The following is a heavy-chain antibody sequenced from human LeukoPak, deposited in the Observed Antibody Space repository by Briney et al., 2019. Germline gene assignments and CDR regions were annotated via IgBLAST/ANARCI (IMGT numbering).Heavy chain of an antibody. J-gene: IGHJ4*02. V-gene: IGHV1-69*06. CDR1: GGTFSSYA. D-gene: IGHD5-18*01. CDR3: ARDNRGGYSYGYGPPDY. CDR2: IIPIFGTA. Sequence: SVKVSCKASGGTFSSYAISWVRQAPGQGLEWMGGIIPIFGTANYAQKFQGRVTITADKSTSTAYMELSSLRPEDTAVYYCARDNRGGYSYGYGPPDYWGQGTLVTVSS.